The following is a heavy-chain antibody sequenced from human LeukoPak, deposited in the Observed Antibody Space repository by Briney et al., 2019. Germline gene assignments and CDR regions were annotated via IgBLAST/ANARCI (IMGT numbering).Heavy chain of an antibody. CDR2: LSGSSSMK. CDR1: GFTFSDYY. CDR3: ARYDYTNDAFDI. J-gene: IGHJ3*02. V-gene: IGHV3-11*04. Sequence: SGGSLRLSCAASGFTFSDYYMSWIRQAPGKGLEWVSYLSGSSSMKKYADSVKGRFTISRDNAKNSLFLQMTNLRAEDTAVYYCARYDYTNDAFDIWGQGTMVTVSS. D-gene: IGHD5-12*01.